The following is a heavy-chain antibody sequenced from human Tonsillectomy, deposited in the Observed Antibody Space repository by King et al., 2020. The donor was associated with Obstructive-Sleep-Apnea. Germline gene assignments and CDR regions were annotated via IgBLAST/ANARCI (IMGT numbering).Heavy chain of an antibody. Sequence: QLVQSGAEVKKPGESLKLSCKGSGYSFTTYWIGWVRQMPGKGLQWMGIIYPGESETRYSPSFQGQVTISADKSISTAYLQWSSLKASDTSIYYCTRRVYSYVDYWGQGTLVTVSS. CDR3: TRRVYSYVDY. CDR1: GYSFTTYW. V-gene: IGHV5-51*01. J-gene: IGHJ4*02. CDR2: IYPGESET. D-gene: IGHD3-16*02.